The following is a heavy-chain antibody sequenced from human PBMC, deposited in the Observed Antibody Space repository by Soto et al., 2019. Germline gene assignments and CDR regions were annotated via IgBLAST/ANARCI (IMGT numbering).Heavy chain of an antibody. D-gene: IGHD6-6*01. V-gene: IGHV3-30*02. Sequence: HPGGSLRLSCAASGFTFSVYGIHWVRQAPGKGLEWVALIRHDETDQFYADSVTGRFKISRDNSNNMVYLQMNSLTAEDTAVYYCARAARMTPFHIWGQGTMVTVSS. CDR3: ARAARMTPFHI. CDR1: GFTFSVYG. CDR2: IRHDETDQ. J-gene: IGHJ3*02.